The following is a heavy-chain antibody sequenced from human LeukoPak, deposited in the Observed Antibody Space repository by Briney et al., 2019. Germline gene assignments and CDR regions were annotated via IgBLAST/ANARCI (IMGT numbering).Heavy chain of an antibody. D-gene: IGHD4-17*01. Sequence: GGSLRLSCAASGFTFKSYGMHWVRQAPGKGLEWVAVIWYDGSNKYYADSVKGRFTISRDNSKNTLYPQMNSLRVEDTAVYYCARGQSGDPAFDIWGQGTLVTVSS. CDR2: IWYDGSNK. J-gene: IGHJ3*02. CDR3: ARGQSGDPAFDI. V-gene: IGHV3-33*01. CDR1: GFTFKSYG.